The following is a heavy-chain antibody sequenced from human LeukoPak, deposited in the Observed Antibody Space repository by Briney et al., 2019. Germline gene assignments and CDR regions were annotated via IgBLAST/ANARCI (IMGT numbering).Heavy chain of an antibody. J-gene: IGHJ6*02. D-gene: IGHD1-26*01. CDR1: GYTFTGYY. CDR3: AAGRYRGYDYYYGMDV. Sequence: ASVKVSCKASGYTFTGYYMHWVRQAPGQGLEWMGWINPNSGGTNYAQKFQERVTITRDMSTSTAYMELSSLRSEDTAVYYCAAGRYRGYDYYYGMDVWGQGTTVTVSS. V-gene: IGHV1-2*02. CDR2: INPNSGGT.